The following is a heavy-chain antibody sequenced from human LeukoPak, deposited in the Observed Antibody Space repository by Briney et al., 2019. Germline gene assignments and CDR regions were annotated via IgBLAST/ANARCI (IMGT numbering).Heavy chain of an antibody. D-gene: IGHD3-22*01. V-gene: IGHV3-74*01. CDR2: INSDGSST. CDR3: AREITPNSAYYNDAFDI. J-gene: IGHJ3*02. Sequence: GGSLRLSCAASGFTFSSYWMHWVRQAPGKGLVWVSRINSDGSSTSYADSVKGRFTISRDNAKNSLYLQMNSLRAEDTAVYYCAREITPNSAYYNDAFDIWGQGTMVTVS. CDR1: GFTFSSYW.